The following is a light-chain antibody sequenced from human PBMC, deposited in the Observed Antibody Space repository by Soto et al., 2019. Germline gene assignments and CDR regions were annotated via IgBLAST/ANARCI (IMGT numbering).Light chain of an antibody. J-gene: IGKJ4*01. Sequence: DIQVTQSPPTLSASVGDRVTITCRASQTISTWMAWYQQKPGKAPKLLVYDASTLQSGVPSRFSGSGFGTDFTLTISSLQAEDFASYYCQQLRSYPSTFGGGTKVDI. CDR1: QTISTW. CDR3: QQLRSYPST. CDR2: DAS. V-gene: IGKV1-5*01.